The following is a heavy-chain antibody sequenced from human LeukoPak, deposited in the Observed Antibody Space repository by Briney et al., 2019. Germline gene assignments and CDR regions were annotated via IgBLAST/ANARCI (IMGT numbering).Heavy chain of an antibody. J-gene: IGHJ6*03. Sequence: ASVKVSCKASGYTFTGYYMHWVRQAPGQGLEWMGWINPNSGGTNYAQKFQGRVTMTRDTSISTAYMELSRLRSDDTAVYYCARCGAAPYYYYYYMDVWGKGTTVTVSS. D-gene: IGHD6-13*01. V-gene: IGHV1-2*02. CDR1: GYTFTGYY. CDR2: INPNSGGT. CDR3: ARCGAAPYYYYYYMDV.